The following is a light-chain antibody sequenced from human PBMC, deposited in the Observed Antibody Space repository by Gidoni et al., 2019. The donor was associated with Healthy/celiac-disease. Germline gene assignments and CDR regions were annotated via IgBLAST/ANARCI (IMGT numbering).Light chain of an antibody. J-gene: IGKJ4*01. CDR3: QQYNSPLT. V-gene: IGKV1-5*03. CDR1: QSISSW. Sequence: DIQMTQSPSTLSASVGDRVTITCRASQSISSWLAWYQQKPGKAPKLLIYKASSLESGVPSSFSGSGSWTEFTLTIRSLQPDDFATYYCQQYNSPLTFGGGTKVEIK. CDR2: KAS.